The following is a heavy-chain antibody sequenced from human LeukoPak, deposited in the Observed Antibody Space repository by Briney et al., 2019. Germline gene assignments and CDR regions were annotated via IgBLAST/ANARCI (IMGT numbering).Heavy chain of an antibody. D-gene: IGHD3-10*01. CDR3: ARLNYYGSGSFYIPNDY. Sequence: ASVKVSCKASGYTFTSYGISWVRQAPGQGLEWMGWISAYNGNTNHAQKLQGRVTMTTDTSTSTAYMELRSLRSDDTAVYYCARLNYYGSGSFYIPNDYWGQGTLVTVSS. V-gene: IGHV1-18*01. J-gene: IGHJ4*02. CDR1: GYTFTSYG. CDR2: ISAYNGNT.